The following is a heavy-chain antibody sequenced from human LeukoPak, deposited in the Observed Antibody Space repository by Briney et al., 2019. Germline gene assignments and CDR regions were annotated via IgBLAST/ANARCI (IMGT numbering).Heavy chain of an antibody. Sequence: SETLSLTCTVSGGSISNYYWSWTRQPARKGLEYIGRLYASGSTDYSPSLRSQLTMSLDTSKNQFSLKLTSVTAADTAIYCCARDGAATFSDYWGQGALVTVSS. J-gene: IGHJ4*02. CDR1: GGSISNYY. CDR3: ARDGAATFSDY. CDR2: LYASGST. D-gene: IGHD1-26*01. V-gene: IGHV4-4*07.